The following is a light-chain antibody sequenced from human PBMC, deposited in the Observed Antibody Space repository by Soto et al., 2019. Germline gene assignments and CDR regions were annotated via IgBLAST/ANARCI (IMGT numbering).Light chain of an antibody. V-gene: IGLV2-8*01. J-gene: IGLJ2*01. CDR3: SSYAGSNIPVV. CDR2: EVN. CDR1: SSDVGGYNY. Sequence: QSALTQPPSASGSPGQSVAISCTGTSSDVGGYNYVSWYQQHPGKAPKLLIYEVNKRPSGVPDRFSGSKSGNTASLTVSGLQAEEEADYYCSSYAGSNIPVVFGGGTKLTVL.